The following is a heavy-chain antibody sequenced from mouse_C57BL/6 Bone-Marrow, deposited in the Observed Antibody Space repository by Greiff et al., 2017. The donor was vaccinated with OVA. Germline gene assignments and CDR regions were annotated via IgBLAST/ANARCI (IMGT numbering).Heavy chain of an antibody. CDR1: GYTFTSYW. J-gene: IGHJ2*01. D-gene: IGHD1-1*02. CDR2: IDPSDSYT. V-gene: IGHV1-50*01. Sequence: VQLQQPGAELVKPGASVKLSCKASGYTFTSYWMQWVKQRPGQGLEWIGEIDPSDSYTNYNQKFKGKATLTVDTSSSTAYMQLSSLTSEDSAVYYCASMAYYFDYWGQGTTLTVSS. CDR3: ASMAYYFDY.